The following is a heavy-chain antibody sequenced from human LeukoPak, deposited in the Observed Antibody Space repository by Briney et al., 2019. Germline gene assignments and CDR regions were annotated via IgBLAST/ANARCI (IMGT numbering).Heavy chain of an antibody. CDR3: ARDYCSGGSCFTLGY. CDR2: INHSGST. J-gene: IGHJ4*02. D-gene: IGHD2-15*01. Sequence: SETLSLTCAVYGGSLSGYYWSWIRQPPGKGLEWIGEINHSGSTNYNPSLKSRVTISVDTSKNQFSLKLSSVTAADTAVYYCARDYCSGGSCFTLGYWGQGTLVTVSS. CDR1: GGSLSGYY. V-gene: IGHV4-34*01.